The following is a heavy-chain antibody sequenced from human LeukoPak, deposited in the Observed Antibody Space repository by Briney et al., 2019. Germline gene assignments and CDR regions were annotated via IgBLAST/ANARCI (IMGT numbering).Heavy chain of an antibody. J-gene: IGHJ4*02. CDR3: ARKLGTGSSAGVIDY. D-gene: IGHD6-6*01. Sequence: SETLSLTCAVYGGSFSGYYWSWIRQPPGKGLEWIGEISDSGSTNYNPSLTSRVTISVDTSKNQFSLKVKSVTAADTAVYYCARKLGTGSSAGVIDYWGQRTLVTVSS. V-gene: IGHV4-34*01. CDR2: ISDSGST. CDR1: GGSFSGYY.